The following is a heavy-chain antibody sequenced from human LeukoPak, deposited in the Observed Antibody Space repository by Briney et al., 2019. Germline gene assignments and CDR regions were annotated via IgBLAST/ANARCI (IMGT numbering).Heavy chain of an antibody. CDR2: IIPIFGTA. CDR3: AIAKWSSNYYYYMDV. CDR1: GGTFSSYA. V-gene: IGHV1-69*05. Sequence: GASVKVSCKASGGTFSSYAISWVRQAPGQGLEWMGGIIPIFGTANYAQKFQGRVTITTDESTSTAYMELSSLRSEDTAVYYCAIAKWSSNYYYYMDVWGKGTTVTVSS. J-gene: IGHJ6*03. D-gene: IGHD2-8*01.